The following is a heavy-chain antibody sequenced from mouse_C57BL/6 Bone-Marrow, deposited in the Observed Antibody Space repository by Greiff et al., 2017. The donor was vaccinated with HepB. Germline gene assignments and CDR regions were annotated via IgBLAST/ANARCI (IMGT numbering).Heavy chain of an antibody. Sequence: EVQLMESGGGLVKPGGSLKLSCAASGFTFSSYAMSWVRQTPEKRLEWVATISDGGSYTYYPDNVKGRFTISRDNAKNNLYLQMSHLKSEDTAMYYCARDLGVTFDYWGQGTTLTVSS. D-gene: IGHD2-5*01. CDR3: ARDLGVTFDY. CDR2: ISDGGSYT. J-gene: IGHJ2*01. V-gene: IGHV5-4*01. CDR1: GFTFSSYA.